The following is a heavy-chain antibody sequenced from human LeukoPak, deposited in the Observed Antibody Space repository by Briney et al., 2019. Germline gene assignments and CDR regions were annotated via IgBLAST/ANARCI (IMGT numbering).Heavy chain of an antibody. CDR2: INPNSGGT. V-gene: IGHV1-2*02. CDR1: GYTFTAYF. D-gene: IGHD3-22*01. J-gene: IGHJ5*02. Sequence: GASVKVSCKASGYTFTAYFIHWVRQAPGQGLEWKGWINPNSGGTEYAQKFQGRVTMTRDTSISTFYMDLSSLRSEDTAVYYCARHPSNYYDSSGYFGCFDPWGQGTLVTVSS. CDR3: ARHPSNYYDSSGYFGCFDP.